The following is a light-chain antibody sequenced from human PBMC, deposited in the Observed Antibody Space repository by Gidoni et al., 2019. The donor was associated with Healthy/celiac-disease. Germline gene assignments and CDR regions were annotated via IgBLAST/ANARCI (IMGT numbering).Light chain of an antibody. Sequence: DIQMTQSPSTLSASVGDRVTITCRASQSISSWLAWYQQKPGKAPKLLIYKASSLESGVPSRFIGSGSGTEFTLTISSLQPDDFATYYCQQYNSHRYSFXQXTKLEIK. CDR1: QSISSW. CDR2: KAS. J-gene: IGKJ2*03. V-gene: IGKV1-5*03. CDR3: QQYNSHRYS.